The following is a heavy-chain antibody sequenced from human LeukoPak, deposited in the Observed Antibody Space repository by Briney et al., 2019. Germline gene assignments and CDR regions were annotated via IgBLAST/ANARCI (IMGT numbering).Heavy chain of an antibody. Sequence: PSETLSLTCTVSGGSISSYYWSWIRQPPGKGLEWIGYIYYSGSTNYNPSLKSRVTISVDTSKNQFSLKLSSVTAADTAVYYCARREPEYYYDSSGYAHAFDIWGQGTMVTVSS. J-gene: IGHJ3*02. CDR2: IYYSGST. CDR3: ARREPEYYYDSSGYAHAFDI. D-gene: IGHD3-22*01. V-gene: IGHV4-59*08. CDR1: GGSISSYY.